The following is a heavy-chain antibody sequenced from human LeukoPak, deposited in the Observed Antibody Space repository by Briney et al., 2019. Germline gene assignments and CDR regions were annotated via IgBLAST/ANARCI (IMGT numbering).Heavy chain of an antibody. CDR1: GFTFSNAW. CDR2: IKSKTDGGTT. J-gene: IGHJ4*02. CDR3: TTSNIVATIFDYY. Sequence: GGSLRLSCAASGFTFSNAWMSWVRQAPGKGLEWVGRIKSKTDGGTTDYAAPVEGRFTISRDDSKSTLYLQMNSLKTEDTAVYYCTTSNIVATIFDYYWGQGTLVTVSS. D-gene: IGHD5-12*01. V-gene: IGHV3-15*01.